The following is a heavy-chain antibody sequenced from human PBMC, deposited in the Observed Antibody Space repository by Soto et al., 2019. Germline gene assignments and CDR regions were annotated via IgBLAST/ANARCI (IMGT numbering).Heavy chain of an antibody. CDR2: ITPVFGSV. CDR3: AREPLSIHADGLAP. J-gene: IGHJ5*02. CDR1: GETFASYN. Sequence: QVRLIQSGPQVRKTGSSVRVSCEPSGETFASYNIAWVRQAPGQGLEWMGKITPVFGSVRYSQSFQGRLTITADRSTGTSHMELSDLRFDDSAVYFCAREPLSIHADGLAPWGQGTLVTVSS. V-gene: IGHV1-69*08.